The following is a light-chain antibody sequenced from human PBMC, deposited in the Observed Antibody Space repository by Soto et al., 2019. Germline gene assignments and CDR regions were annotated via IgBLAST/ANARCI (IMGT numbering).Light chain of an antibody. V-gene: IGKV1-16*01. CDR3: QQYHSYPLT. Sequence: DIQMTQFPPSLSASVGDRVTITCRASQDIVHYLAWFQQIPGKAPKSLIYSASSLQSGVPSRFSGRASGPEFSLTISSLQPEDFATYSCQQYHSYPLTFGGGTKVEIK. CDR1: QDIVHY. J-gene: IGKJ4*01. CDR2: SAS.